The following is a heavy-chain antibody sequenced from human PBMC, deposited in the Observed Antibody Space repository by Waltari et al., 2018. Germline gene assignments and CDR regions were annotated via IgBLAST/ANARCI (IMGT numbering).Heavy chain of an antibody. CDR2: IYYSGST. J-gene: IGHJ2*01. Sequence: QVQLQESGPGLVKPSETLSLTCTVSGGSISSYHWSWIRQPPGKGLEWIGYIYYSGSTNYNPSLKSRVTISVDTSKNQFSLKLSSVTAADTAVYYCARERRDGYKTDWYFDLWGRGTLVTVSS. D-gene: IGHD5-12*01. V-gene: IGHV4-59*01. CDR3: ARERRDGYKTDWYFDL. CDR1: GGSISSYH.